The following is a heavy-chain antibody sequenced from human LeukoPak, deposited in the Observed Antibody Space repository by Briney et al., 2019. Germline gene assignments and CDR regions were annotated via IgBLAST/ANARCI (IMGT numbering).Heavy chain of an antibody. D-gene: IGHD6-13*01. Sequence: SETLSLTCTVSGASINNYYWSWIRQPPGKGLEWIGCIYDSGSTDYNPSLKSRVTISVDTSKNQFSLKLSSVTAADTAMYYCARTSSSWLWGQGTLVTDSS. CDR3: ARTSSSWL. V-gene: IGHV4-59*01. CDR1: GASINNYY. J-gene: IGHJ4*02. CDR2: IYDSGST.